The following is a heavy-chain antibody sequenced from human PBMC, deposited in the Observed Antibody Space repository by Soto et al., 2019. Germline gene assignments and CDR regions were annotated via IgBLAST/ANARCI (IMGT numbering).Heavy chain of an antibody. CDR2: ISGSGGST. V-gene: IGHV3-23*01. J-gene: IGHJ4*02. Sequence: GGSLRLSCAASGFTFSSYAMTWVRQAPGKGLEWVSAISGSGGSTYYADSVKGRLTISRDNSKNTLYLQMNSLRAEDTAVYYFAKDALWSGYYEADYWGQGTLVTVSS. CDR1: GFTFSSYA. D-gene: IGHD3-3*01. CDR3: AKDALWSGYYEADY.